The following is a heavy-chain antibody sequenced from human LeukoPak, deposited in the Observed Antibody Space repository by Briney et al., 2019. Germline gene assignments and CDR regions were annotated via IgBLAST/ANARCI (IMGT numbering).Heavy chain of an antibody. V-gene: IGHV3-7*04. D-gene: IGHD2-15*01. J-gene: IGHJ4*02. CDR2: IKQDGSEK. Sequence: GGSLRLSCAASGFTCSSYWMSWVRQAPGKGLEGVANIKQDGSEKYYVDSVKGRFTISRDNAKNSLYLQMNSLRAEDTAVYYCARGLVVVAATLGYWGQGTLVTVSS. CDR1: GFTCSSYW. CDR3: ARGLVVVAATLGY.